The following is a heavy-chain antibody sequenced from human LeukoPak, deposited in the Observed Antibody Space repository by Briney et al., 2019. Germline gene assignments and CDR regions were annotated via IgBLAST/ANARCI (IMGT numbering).Heavy chain of an antibody. CDR2: IRYDGSNR. CDR1: GFTFSSYG. V-gene: IGHV3-30*02. Sequence: GGSLRLSCAASGFTFSSYGMHWVRQAPGKGLEWVAFIRYDGSNRYYADSVKGRFTISRDNSKNTLYLQMNSLRAEDTAVYYCARILSSAWGELGYWGQGTLVTVSS. J-gene: IGHJ4*02. D-gene: IGHD6-19*01. CDR3: ARILSSAWGELGY.